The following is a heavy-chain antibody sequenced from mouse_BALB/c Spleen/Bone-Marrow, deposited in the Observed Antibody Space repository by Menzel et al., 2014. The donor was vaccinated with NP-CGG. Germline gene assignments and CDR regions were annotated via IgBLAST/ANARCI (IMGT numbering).Heavy chain of an antibody. J-gene: IGHJ4*01. CDR2: IRSGAGSN. D-gene: IGHD2-1*01. V-gene: IGHV5-12-1*01. CDR1: GFAFSNYY. Sequence: REKSRVGFGQPSGSLKLSCAASGFAFSNYYMSWVRQTPEKRLEWVAYIRSGAGSNDYPDTVNGRCTITIYNAKNTLCLQMNSLKSEDTAMFYCARHWRGNYVYAMDFWDEATS. CDR3: ARHWRGNYVYAMDF.